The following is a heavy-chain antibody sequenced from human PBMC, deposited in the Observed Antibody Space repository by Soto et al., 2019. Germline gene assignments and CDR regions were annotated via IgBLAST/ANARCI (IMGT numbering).Heavy chain of an antibody. Sequence: QVQLVESGGGVVQPGRSLRLSCAASGFTFSSYGMHWVRQAPGKGLEWVAVISHDGRYKYYADSVKGRFTISRDNSRNTLYLQMNSLRAEYTALYYCAKVPSSSWGGHWYYFDCWGQGTLVTVSS. CDR1: GFTFSSYG. CDR3: AKVPSSSWGGHWYYFDC. J-gene: IGHJ4*02. D-gene: IGHD6-13*01. CDR2: ISHDGRYK. V-gene: IGHV3-30*18.